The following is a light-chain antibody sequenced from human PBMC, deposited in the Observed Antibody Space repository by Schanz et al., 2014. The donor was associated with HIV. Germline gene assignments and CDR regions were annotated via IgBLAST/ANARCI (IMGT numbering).Light chain of an antibody. CDR3: CSYTTTSTYV. J-gene: IGLJ1*01. CDR1: SSDVGNYLL. Sequence: QSVLTQPASVSGSPGQSITISCTGTSSDVGNYLLVSWYQQHPGKAPKLMIYDVSNRPSGVSSRFSGSKSGNTASLTISGLQAEDEADYYCCSYTTTSTYVFGAGTKLTVL. CDR2: DVS. V-gene: IGLV2-14*02.